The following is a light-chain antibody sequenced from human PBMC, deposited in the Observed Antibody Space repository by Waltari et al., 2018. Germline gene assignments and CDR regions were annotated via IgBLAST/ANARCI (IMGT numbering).Light chain of an antibody. J-gene: IGLJ2*01. V-gene: IGLV2-11*01. Sequence: QSALTQPRSVSGSPGPSVPISCTGTSRAVGGYNYVPWYQQHPGKAPQPMIYDVRKRPSGVPDRFSGSKSGNTASLTISGLQAEDEADYYCCSYAGSYTVFGGGTKLTVL. CDR1: SRAVGGYNY. CDR3: CSYAGSYTV. CDR2: DVR.